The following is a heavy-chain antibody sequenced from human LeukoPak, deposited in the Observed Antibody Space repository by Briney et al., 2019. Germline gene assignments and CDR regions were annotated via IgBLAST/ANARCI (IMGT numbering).Heavy chain of an antibody. D-gene: IGHD3-10*01. CDR2: MNPNSGNT. Sequence: ASVRVSCKASGYTFTSYDINWVRQATGQGLEWMGWMNPNSGNTGYAQKFQGRVTITRNTSISTAYMGLSSLRSEDTTVYYCARVTPMVRGVIHSWFDPWGQGTLVTVSS. J-gene: IGHJ5*02. CDR1: GYTFTSYD. CDR3: ARVTPMVRGVIHSWFDP. V-gene: IGHV1-8*03.